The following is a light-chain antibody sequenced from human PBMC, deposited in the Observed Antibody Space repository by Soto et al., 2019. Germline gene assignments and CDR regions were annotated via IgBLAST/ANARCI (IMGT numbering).Light chain of an antibody. V-gene: IGLV2-8*01. Sequence: QSALTQPPSASGSPGPSVNISCTGTSSDVGGYNYVSWYQQHPGKAPKLMIYEVSKRPSGVPDRFSGSKSGNTASLTVSGLQAEDEDDYNCSSYAGSNNLVFGRGTKHTVL. CDR1: SSDVGGYNY. CDR2: EVS. CDR3: SSYAGSNNLV. J-gene: IGLJ3*02.